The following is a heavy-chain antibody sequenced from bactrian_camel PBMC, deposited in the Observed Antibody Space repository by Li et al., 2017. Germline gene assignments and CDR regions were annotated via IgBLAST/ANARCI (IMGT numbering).Heavy chain of an antibody. D-gene: IGHD5*01. Sequence: HVQLVESGGGLVQPGGSLRLSCAASGFTFADYAVGWIRQAPGKGLEWVGSFYSGGYNTYYADSVKGRFTISVDNAKTTLYLQMNSLKPEDTAMYYCAARPMGWGCPPLLGTVFTYWCKGTQVTVS. CDR3: AARPMGWGCPPLLGTVFTY. J-gene: IGHJ4*01. CDR1: GFTFADYA. V-gene: IGHV3S7*01. CDR2: FYSGGYNT.